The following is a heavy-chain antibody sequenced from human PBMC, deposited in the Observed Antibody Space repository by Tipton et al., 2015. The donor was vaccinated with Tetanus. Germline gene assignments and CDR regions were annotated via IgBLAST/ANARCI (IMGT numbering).Heavy chain of an antibody. CDR2: TYHTGGT. Sequence: TLSLTCAVSGVSIRNGGYSWSWIRQPPGKGLEWIGYTYHTGGTYYNPSLKSRVTISVDGSNNQYSLELTSVTAADTAVYYCARAPYNSPGKYYFDYWGQGTLVTVSS. J-gene: IGHJ4*02. V-gene: IGHV4-30-2*01. D-gene: IGHD1-1*01. CDR1: GVSIRNGGYS. CDR3: ARAPYNSPGKYYFDY.